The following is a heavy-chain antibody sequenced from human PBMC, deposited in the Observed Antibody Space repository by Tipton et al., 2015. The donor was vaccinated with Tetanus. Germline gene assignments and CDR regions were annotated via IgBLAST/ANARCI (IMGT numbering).Heavy chain of an antibody. CDR1: GGSISSGGYY. V-gene: IGHV4-31*03. CDR3: AGVTAQRTELYFEH. J-gene: IGHJ1*01. D-gene: IGHD2-8*02. Sequence: LRLSCTVSGGSISSGGYYWSWIRQRPGKGLEWIGYIFYSGNTNYNPSLKSRVTISVDSSQKHFSLNLTSVTAADTAVYYCAGVTAQRTELYFEHWGQGTQVTVSS. CDR2: IFYSGNT.